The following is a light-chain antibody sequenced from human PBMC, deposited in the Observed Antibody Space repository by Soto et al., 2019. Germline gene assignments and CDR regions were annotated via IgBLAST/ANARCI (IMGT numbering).Light chain of an antibody. Sequence: QSVLTQPPSVSGSPGQSVTIFCTGTSSDVGSYNRVSWYQQPPGTAPKLMIYEVTNRPSGVPDRFSGSKSGNTASLTISGLQAEDEDDYYCSSYTSSDTYVFGTGTKVTVL. CDR3: SSYTSSDTYV. CDR1: SSDVGSYNR. V-gene: IGLV2-18*02. J-gene: IGLJ1*01. CDR2: EVT.